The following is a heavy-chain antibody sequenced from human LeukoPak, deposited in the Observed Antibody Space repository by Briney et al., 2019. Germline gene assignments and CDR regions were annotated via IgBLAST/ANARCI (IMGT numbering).Heavy chain of an antibody. V-gene: IGHV3-23*01. CDR3: AKLCAGDGFDI. CDR1: EFTFRNYA. D-gene: IGHD6-13*01. CDR2: ISDSGGTT. Sequence: PGESLRLSCTASEFTFRNYAMSWVRQAPGKGLEWVSGISDSGGTTYYADSVKGRFTISSDDSKSTLYMQMNSLRAEATADYYCAKLCAGDGFDIWGQGTVVTVSS. J-gene: IGHJ3*02.